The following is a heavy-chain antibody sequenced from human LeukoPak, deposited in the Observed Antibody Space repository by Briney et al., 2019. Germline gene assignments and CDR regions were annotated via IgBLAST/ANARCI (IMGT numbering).Heavy chain of an antibody. D-gene: IGHD3-22*01. Sequence: QSGGSLRLSCAASGFTFSSYGMHWVRQAPGKELEWVAVISYDGSNKYYADSVKGRFTISRDNSKNTLYLQMNSLRAEDTAVYYCAKDLVSYDSSGYPFDYWGQGTLVTVSS. J-gene: IGHJ4*02. CDR2: ISYDGSNK. CDR3: AKDLVSYDSSGYPFDY. CDR1: GFTFSSYG. V-gene: IGHV3-30*18.